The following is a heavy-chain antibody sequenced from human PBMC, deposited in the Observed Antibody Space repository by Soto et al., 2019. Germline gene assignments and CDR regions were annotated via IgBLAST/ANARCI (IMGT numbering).Heavy chain of an antibody. CDR1: GFTFSSYW. CDR3: ARDRGYCSGGSCDSSYHGRDV. D-gene: IGHD2-15*01. J-gene: IGHJ6*02. CDR2: IKQDGSEK. V-gene: IGHV3-7*03. Sequence: QPGGSMRLSCAASGFTFSSYWMSWVRQAPGKGLEWVANIKQDGSEKYYVDSVKGRFTISRDNAKNSLYLQMNSLRAEDTAVYYCARDRGYCSGGSCDSSYHGRDVWGQGTTGTV.